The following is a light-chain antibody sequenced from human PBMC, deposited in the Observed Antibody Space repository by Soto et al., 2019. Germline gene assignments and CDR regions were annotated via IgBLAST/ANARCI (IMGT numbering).Light chain of an antibody. J-gene: IGKJ1*01. CDR1: QSVLYSSNNNNY. CDR2: WAS. Sequence: DIVMTQSADSLVVSLGERATIKCRSSQSVLYSSNNNNYLAWYQQKPGQPPKLLIYWASSRESGVPDRFSGSGSGTEFTLTISSLQAEDVAVYYCQQYYNLPWTFGQGTKVEIK. V-gene: IGKV4-1*01. CDR3: QQYYNLPWT.